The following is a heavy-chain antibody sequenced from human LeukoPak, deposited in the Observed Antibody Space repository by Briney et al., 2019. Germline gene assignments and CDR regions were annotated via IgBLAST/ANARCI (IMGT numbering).Heavy chain of an antibody. CDR3: VRDSRYCPDV. V-gene: IGHV3-74*01. Sequence: PGGSLRLSCAVSGFTFRDYWMHWVRQAPGKGVGWVSRLISDGSSASYADSVKGRVTISRDNTKNTLYLEMNSLRAEDTAVYYCVRDSRYCPDVWGQGTTVTVSS. J-gene: IGHJ6*02. CDR2: LISDGSSA. D-gene: IGHD2-15*01. CDR1: GFTFRDYW.